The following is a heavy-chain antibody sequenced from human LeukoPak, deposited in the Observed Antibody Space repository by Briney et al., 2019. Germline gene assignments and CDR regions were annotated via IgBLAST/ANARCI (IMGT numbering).Heavy chain of an antibody. J-gene: IGHJ6*03. D-gene: IGHD1-26*01. CDR3: ARSSWSFLGGYYYMDV. Sequence: ASVKVSCKASGYTFTGYYMHWARQAPGQGLEWMGWINPNSGGTNYAQKFQGRVTMTRDTSISTAYMELSRLRSDDTAVYYCARSSWSFLGGYYYMDVWGKGTTVTISS. CDR2: INPNSGGT. V-gene: IGHV1-2*02. CDR1: GYTFTGYY.